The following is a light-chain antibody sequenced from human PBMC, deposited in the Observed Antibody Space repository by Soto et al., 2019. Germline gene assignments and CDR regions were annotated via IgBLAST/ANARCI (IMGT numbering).Light chain of an antibody. Sequence: QSALTQPASVSGSPGQSITISCTGTSGDVGGYNSVSWYQHHPGRAPKLILYDVTNRPSGISNRFSGSKSGNTASLTISGLQAEDEADYYCSSYSSSTTLHVFGTVTKVTVL. CDR2: DVT. J-gene: IGLJ1*01. CDR1: SGDVGGYNS. V-gene: IGLV2-14*03. CDR3: SSYSSSTTLHV.